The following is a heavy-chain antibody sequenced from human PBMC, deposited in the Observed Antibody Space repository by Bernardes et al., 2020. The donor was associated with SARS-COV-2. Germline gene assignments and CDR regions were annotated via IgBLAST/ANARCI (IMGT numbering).Heavy chain of an antibody. CDR3: AKDDRYCGGDCPHDY. Sequence: GGSLRLSCAASGFTFSSYGMHWVRQAPGKGLEWVAVISYDGSNKYYADSVKGRFTISRDNSKNTLYLQMNSLRAEDTAVYYCAKDDRYCGGDCPHDYWGQGTLVTVSS. CDR1: GFTFSSYG. CDR2: ISYDGSNK. J-gene: IGHJ4*02. V-gene: IGHV3-30*18. D-gene: IGHD2-21*02.